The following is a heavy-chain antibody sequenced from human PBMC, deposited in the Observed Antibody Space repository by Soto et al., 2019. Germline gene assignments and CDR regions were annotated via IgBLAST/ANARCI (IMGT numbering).Heavy chain of an antibody. D-gene: IGHD1-26*01. CDR3: ATGGGWSADT. CDR2: IDHRGTT. CDR1: GASVNSNY. J-gene: IGHJ4*02. Sequence: QAQLHESGPGLVKPSETLSLSCTVSGASVNSNYWSWIRQSPGKGLEWIGYIDHRGTTNYNPSLKGRVTISSDTAKNQFSLRLSSATSVETAVYYWATGGGWSADTWGQGTLVNVSS. V-gene: IGHV4-59*02.